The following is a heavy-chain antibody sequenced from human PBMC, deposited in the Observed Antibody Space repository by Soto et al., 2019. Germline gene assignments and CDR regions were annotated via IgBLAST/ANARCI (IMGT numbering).Heavy chain of an antibody. CDR3: ARVEYNWNYVSYYYYGMDV. J-gene: IGHJ6*02. V-gene: IGHV4-34*01. CDR1: GGSFSGYY. Sequence: SETLSLTCAVYGGSFSGYYWSWIRQPPGKGLEWIGEINHSGSTNYNPSLKSRVTISVDTSKNQFSLKLSSVTAADTAVYYCARVEYNWNYVSYYYYGMDVWGQGTTVTVSS. CDR2: INHSGST. D-gene: IGHD1-7*01.